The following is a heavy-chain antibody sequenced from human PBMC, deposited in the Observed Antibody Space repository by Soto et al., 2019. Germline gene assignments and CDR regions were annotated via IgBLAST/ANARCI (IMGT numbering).Heavy chain of an antibody. D-gene: IGHD4-4*01. Sequence: QVQLVQSGAEVKKPGSSVKLSCKASGGTFSSYTISWVRQAPGQGLEWLGRIIPILGIANYAQKFQGRVTITADKSTSTAYMELSSLRSEDTVVYYCASWPSMTTVTTGYFDYWGQGTLVTGSS. CDR3: ASWPSMTTVTTGYFDY. J-gene: IGHJ4*02. V-gene: IGHV1-69*02. CDR2: IIPILGIA. CDR1: GGTFSSYT.